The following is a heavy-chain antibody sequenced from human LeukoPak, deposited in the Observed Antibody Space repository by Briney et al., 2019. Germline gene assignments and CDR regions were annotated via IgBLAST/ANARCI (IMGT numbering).Heavy chain of an antibody. CDR2: INHSGST. Sequence: SETLSLTCAVYGGSFSGYYWSWIRQPPGKGLEWIGEINHSGSTNYNPSLKSRVTISVDTSKNQFSLKLSSVTAADTAVYYCARTLYSSSADYWGQGTLVTVSS. CDR1: GGSFSGYY. V-gene: IGHV4-34*01. D-gene: IGHD6-13*01. J-gene: IGHJ4*02. CDR3: ARTLYSSSADY.